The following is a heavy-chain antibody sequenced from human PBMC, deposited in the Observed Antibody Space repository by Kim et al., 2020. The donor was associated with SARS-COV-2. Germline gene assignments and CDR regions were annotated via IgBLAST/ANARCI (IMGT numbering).Heavy chain of an antibody. CDR3: AKSDWLTD. D-gene: IGHD2-21*02. V-gene: IGHV3-74*01. CDR1: GFALSGSW. CDR2: SKYDGTSA. J-gene: IGHJ4*01. Sequence: GGSLRLSCVASGFALSGSWMHWVRQGPGKGLVWVSRSKYDGTSASYADSVKGRFTVSRDNAKNTLYLQMNSLRAEDTAMYYCAKSDWLTDWGHGGPVTVS.